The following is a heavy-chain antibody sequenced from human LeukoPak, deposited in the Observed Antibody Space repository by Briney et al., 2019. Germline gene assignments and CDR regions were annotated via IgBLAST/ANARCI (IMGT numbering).Heavy chain of an antibody. D-gene: IGHD3-9*01. J-gene: IGHJ6*02. CDR3: ARDGGAGLRYFDWQSHGMDV. V-gene: IGHV4-4*07. CDR1: GGSISSYY. Sequence: SETLSLTCTVSGGSISSYYWSWIRQPAGKGLEWIGRIYTSGSTNYNPSLKSRVTMSVDMSKNQFSLKLSSVTAADTAVYYCARDGGAGLRYFDWQSHGMDVWGQGTTVTVSS. CDR2: IYTSGST.